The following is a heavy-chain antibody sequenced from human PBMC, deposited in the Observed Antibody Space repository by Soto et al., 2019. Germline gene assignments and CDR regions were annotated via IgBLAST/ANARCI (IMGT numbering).Heavy chain of an antibody. CDR1: GYTFTSYY. Sequence: ASVKVSCKASGYTFTSYYMHLVRQAPGQGLEWMGIINPSGGSTSYAQKFQGRVTMTRDTSTSTVYMELSSLRSKDTAVYYCARGSGYDKPPSPIDYWGQGTLVTVSS. V-gene: IGHV1-46*03. D-gene: IGHD5-12*01. CDR2: INPSGGST. CDR3: ARGSGYDKPPSPIDY. J-gene: IGHJ4*02.